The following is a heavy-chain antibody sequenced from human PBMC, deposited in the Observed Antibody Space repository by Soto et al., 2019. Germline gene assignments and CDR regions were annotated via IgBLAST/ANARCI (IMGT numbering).Heavy chain of an antibody. V-gene: IGHV4-31*03. CDR3: ARSVFP. CDR2: IYYSGST. CDR1: GGSISSGGYY. J-gene: IGHJ5*01. D-gene: IGHD3-10*02. Sequence: QVQLQESGPGLVKPSHTLSLTCTVSGGSISSGGYYWSWIRQHPGKGLEWIGYIYYSGSTYYNLSLKSRLAISVDTSKTHFSMKLSSVTAADTAVYYCARSVFPWGQGTLVTVSS.